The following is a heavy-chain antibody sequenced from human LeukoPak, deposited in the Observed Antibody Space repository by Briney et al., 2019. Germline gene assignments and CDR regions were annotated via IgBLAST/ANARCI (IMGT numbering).Heavy chain of an antibody. D-gene: IGHD2-2*02. J-gene: IGHJ6*02. Sequence: PGGSLRLSCAASGFTFSSYAMHWVRQAPGKGLEWVAVISYDGSNKYYADSVKGRFTISRDNSKNTLYLQMNSLRAEDTAVYYCARDVGCSSTSCYTHYYYGMDVWGQGTTVTVSS. CDR1: GFTFSSYA. CDR3: ARDVGCSSTSCYTHYYYGMDV. CDR2: ISYDGSNK. V-gene: IGHV3-30-3*01.